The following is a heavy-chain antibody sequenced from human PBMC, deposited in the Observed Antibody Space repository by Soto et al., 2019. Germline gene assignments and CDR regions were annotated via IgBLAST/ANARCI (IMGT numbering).Heavy chain of an antibody. Sequence: HPGGSLRLSCAASGFTFDDYAMHWVRQAPGKGLEWVSGISWNSGSIGYADSVKGRFTISRDNAKNSLYLQMNSLRAEDTALYYCAAGERITMVRGVMAPFDYWGQGTLVTVSS. CDR2: ISWNSGSI. J-gene: IGHJ4*02. CDR3: AAGERITMVRGVMAPFDY. D-gene: IGHD3-10*01. CDR1: GFTFDDYA. V-gene: IGHV3-9*01.